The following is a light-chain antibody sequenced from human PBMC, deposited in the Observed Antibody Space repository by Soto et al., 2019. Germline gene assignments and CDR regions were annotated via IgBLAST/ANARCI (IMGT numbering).Light chain of an antibody. CDR3: QQYNNWPPYT. Sequence: EIVMTQSPATLSVSPGERDTLSCRASLSGSSNLAWYQQTPGQAPRLLLYGASTRANGIPARFSGSGSGTAVTLTIISLQHEDFALYYCQQYNNWPPYTFGQGTKLEIK. CDR2: GAS. J-gene: IGKJ2*01. V-gene: IGKV3-15*01. CDR1: LSGSSN.